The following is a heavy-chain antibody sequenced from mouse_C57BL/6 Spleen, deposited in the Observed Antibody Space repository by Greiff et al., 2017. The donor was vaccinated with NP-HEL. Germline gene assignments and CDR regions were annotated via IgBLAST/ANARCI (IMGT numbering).Heavy chain of an antibody. V-gene: IGHV1-55*01. CDR1: GYTFTSYW. CDR2: IYPGSGST. Sequence: QVQLQQPGAELVKPGASVKMSCKASGYTFTSYWITWVQQRPGQGLEWIGDIYPGSGSTNYNEKFKSKATLTVDTSSSTAYMQLSSLTTEASAVYYIARSAGLRIWAMGYWGQGTSVTVSS. D-gene: IGHD2-4*01. CDR3: ARSAGLRIWAMGY. J-gene: IGHJ4*01.